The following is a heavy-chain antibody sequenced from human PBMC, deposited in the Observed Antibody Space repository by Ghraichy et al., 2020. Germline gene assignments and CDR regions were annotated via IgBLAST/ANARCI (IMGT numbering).Heavy chain of an antibody. CDR1: GFTFTNYW. Sequence: GGSLRLSCAASGFTFTNYWMAWVRQAPGKGLEWVASIKQHGSEEYYVDSVKGRFTISRDNAKNSLDLQMNSLRAEDTAVYYCARAYSGAFDFWGQGILVTVSS. J-gene: IGHJ4*02. D-gene: IGHD1-26*01. CDR2: IKQHGSEE. V-gene: IGHV3-7*04. CDR3: ARAYSGAFDF.